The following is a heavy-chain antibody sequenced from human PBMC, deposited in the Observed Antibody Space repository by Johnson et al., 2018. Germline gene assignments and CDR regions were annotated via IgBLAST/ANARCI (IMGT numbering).Heavy chain of an antibody. CDR3: GRVFRRPHKPYYYYGMDV. CDR2: ISYDGSNK. Sequence: QVQLVESGGGVVQPGRSLRLSCAASGFTFSSYGMHWVRQAPGKGLEWVAVISYDGSNKYYADSVKGRFTISRDNSKNTLYLQMNSLRAEDTAVYYCGRVFRRPHKPYYYYGMDVWGKGTTVTVSS. D-gene: IGHD2-21*01. J-gene: IGHJ6*04. V-gene: IGHV3-30*03. CDR1: GFTFSSYG.